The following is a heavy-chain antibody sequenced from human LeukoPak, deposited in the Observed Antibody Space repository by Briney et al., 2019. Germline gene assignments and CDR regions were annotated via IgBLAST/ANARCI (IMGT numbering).Heavy chain of an antibody. J-gene: IGHJ4*02. CDR3: ARRGYYYDSSDY. V-gene: IGHV4-59*12. D-gene: IGHD3-22*01. Sequence: SETLSLTCTVSGGSISSYYWSWIRQPPGKGLEWIGYIYYSGSTNYNPSLKSRVTISVDTSKNQFSLKLSSVTAADTAVYYCARRGYYYDSSDYWGQGTLVTVSS. CDR2: IYYSGST. CDR1: GGSISSYY.